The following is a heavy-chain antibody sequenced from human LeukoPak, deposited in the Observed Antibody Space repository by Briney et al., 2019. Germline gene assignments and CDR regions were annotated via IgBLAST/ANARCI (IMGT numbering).Heavy chain of an antibody. V-gene: IGHV1-8*03. CDR3: ARGLVVPAASDNYYYMDV. Sequence: ASVKVSCKASGYTFTSYGINWVRHATGQGLEWMGWMNPNSGNTGYAQKFQGRVTITRNTSISTAYMELSSLRSEDTAVYYCARGLVVPAASDNYYYMDVWGKGTTVTVSS. CDR2: MNPNSGNT. D-gene: IGHD2-2*01. CDR1: GYTFTSYG. J-gene: IGHJ6*03.